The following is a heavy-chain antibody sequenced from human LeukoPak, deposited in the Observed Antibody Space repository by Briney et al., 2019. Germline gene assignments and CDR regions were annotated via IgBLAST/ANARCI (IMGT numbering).Heavy chain of an antibody. J-gene: IGHJ6*02. D-gene: IGHD3-22*01. CDR3: ARVYYYDSSGYLGGMDV. Sequence: GRSPRPSWAASGSTFSSYAMHWVSQAPGKGMEWVAVITDDGSNKYYAEPVKGRFTISRDNSKNTLYLQMSSLRAEDTAVYYCARVYYYDSSGYLGGMDVWGQGTTVTVSS. V-gene: IGHV3-30-3*01. CDR2: ITDDGSNK. CDR1: GSTFSSYA.